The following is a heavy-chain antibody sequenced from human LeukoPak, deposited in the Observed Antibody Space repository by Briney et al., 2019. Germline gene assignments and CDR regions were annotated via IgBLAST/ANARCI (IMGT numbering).Heavy chain of an antibody. CDR1: GGSISSGAYY. CDR3: ARADYLYYYYYGMDV. D-gene: IGHD4-11*01. CDR2: IYYSGST. V-gene: IGHV4-30-4*01. Sequence: PSETLSLTCTVSGGSISSGAYYWSWIRQPPGKGLEWIGYIYYSGSTYYNPSLKSRVTISVDTSKNQFSLKLSSVTAADTAVYYCARADYLYYYYYGMDVWGKGTTVTVSS. J-gene: IGHJ6*04.